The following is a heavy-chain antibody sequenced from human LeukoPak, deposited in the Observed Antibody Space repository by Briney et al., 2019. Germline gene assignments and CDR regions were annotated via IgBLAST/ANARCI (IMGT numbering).Heavy chain of an antibody. CDR3: ARGRRYDS. J-gene: IGHJ4*02. CDR1: GGSISSYY. V-gene: IGHV4-59*01. CDR2: IYYSGST. Sequence: SETLSLTCTVSGGSISSYYWSWIRQPPGKGLGWIGYIYYSGSTNYNPSLKSRVTISVDTSKNQFSLKLSSVTAADTAVYYCARGRRYDSWGQGTLVTVSS.